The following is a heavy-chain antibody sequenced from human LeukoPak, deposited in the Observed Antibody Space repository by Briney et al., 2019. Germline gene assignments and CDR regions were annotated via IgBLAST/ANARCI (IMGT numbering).Heavy chain of an antibody. Sequence: ASVQVSCKASGYTFTSYGISWVRPAPGQGLEWMGWISAYNGNTNYAQKLQGRVTMTTDTSTSTADMELRSLRSEDTAVYYCASLAPIAAAGTFAFDIWGQGTMVTVSS. J-gene: IGHJ3*02. CDR1: GYTFTSYG. V-gene: IGHV1-18*01. CDR2: ISAYNGNT. D-gene: IGHD6-13*01. CDR3: ASLAPIAAAGTFAFDI.